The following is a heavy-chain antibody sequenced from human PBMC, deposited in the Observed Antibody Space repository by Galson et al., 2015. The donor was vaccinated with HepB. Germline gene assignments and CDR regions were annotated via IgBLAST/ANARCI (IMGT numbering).Heavy chain of an antibody. J-gene: IGHJ3*02. CDR1: GGSVSSSSYY. V-gene: IGHV4-39*01. CDR3: ARHPLDSADGIAFDI. CDR2: IYNSVTT. Sequence: LSLTCTVSGGSVSSSSYYWDWIRQPPGKGLEWIATIYNSVTTYYNPSLKSRVTISVDTSRNQFSLNLNSVTAADTAVYFCARHPLDSADGIAFDIWGHGTMVTVSS. D-gene: IGHD6-13*01.